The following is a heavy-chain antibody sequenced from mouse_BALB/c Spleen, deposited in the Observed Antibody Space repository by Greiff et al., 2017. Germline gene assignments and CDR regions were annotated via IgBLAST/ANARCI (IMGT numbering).Heavy chain of an antibody. D-gene: IGHD1-1*02. CDR2: IWTGGGT. V-gene: IGHV2-9-2*01. Sequence: VHLVESGPGLVAPSQSLSITCTVSGFSLTSYDISWIRQPPGKGLEWLGVIWTGGGTNYNSAFMSRLSISKDNSKSQVFLKMNSLQTDDTAIYYCVRGYDYYAMDYWGQGTSVTVAS. J-gene: IGHJ4*01. CDR1: GFSLTSYD. CDR3: VRGYDYYAMDY.